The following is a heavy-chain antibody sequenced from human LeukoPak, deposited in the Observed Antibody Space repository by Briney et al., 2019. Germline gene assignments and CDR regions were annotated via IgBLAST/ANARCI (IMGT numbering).Heavy chain of an antibody. V-gene: IGHV3-33*01. CDR1: GFTFSSYV. CDR3: ARDLGDYVSYGMDV. J-gene: IGHJ6*02. CDR2: IWYDGTNK. Sequence: QTGGSLRLSCAASGFTFSSYVMHWVRQALDKGLEWVALIWYDGTNKYYADSVKGRFTISRDNSKNTLHLQMNSLRAEDTAVYYCARDLGDYVSYGMDVWGQGTTVTVSS. D-gene: IGHD4-17*01.